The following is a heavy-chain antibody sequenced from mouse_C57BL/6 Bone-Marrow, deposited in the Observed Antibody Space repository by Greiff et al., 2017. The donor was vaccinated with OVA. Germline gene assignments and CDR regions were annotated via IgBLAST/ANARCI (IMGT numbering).Heavy chain of an antibody. Sequence: LVKPGASVKIPCKASGYTFTDYNMDWVKQSHGKSLEWIGDINPNNGGTIYNQKFKGKATLTVDKSSSTAYMELRSLTSEDTAVYYCAREGLRRPYWYFDVWGTGTTVTVSS. V-gene: IGHV1-18*01. D-gene: IGHD2-2*01. CDR3: AREGLRRPYWYFDV. CDR1: GYTFTDYN. CDR2: INPNNGGT. J-gene: IGHJ1*03.